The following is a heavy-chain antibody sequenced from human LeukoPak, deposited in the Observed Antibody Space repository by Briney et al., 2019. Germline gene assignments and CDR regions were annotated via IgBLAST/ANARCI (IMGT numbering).Heavy chain of an antibody. CDR1: GYTFSNYC. Sequence: GASVKVSCEASGYTFSNYCMHWVRQAPGQGLEWMGILNPTYDIPIYAQKFEGRVTMTRDMSTSTVYMELSSLTSDDTAVYFCAKDPRNILTGDYDDFDIWGQGTMVIVSS. V-gene: IGHV1-46*01. CDR3: AKDPRNILTGDYDDFDI. J-gene: IGHJ3*02. CDR2: LNPTYDIP. D-gene: IGHD3-9*01.